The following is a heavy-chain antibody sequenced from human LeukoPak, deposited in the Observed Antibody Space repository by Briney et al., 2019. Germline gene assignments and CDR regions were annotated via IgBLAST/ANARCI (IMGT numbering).Heavy chain of an antibody. CDR3: ARGASSGYPYFDY. D-gene: IGHD3-22*01. CDR2: IYHSGST. Sequence: SETLSLTCAVSGGSISSGGYSWSWIRQPPGKGLEWIGYIYHSGSTYYNPSLKSRVTISVDRSKNQFSLKLSSVTAADTAVYYCARGASSGYPYFDYWGQGTLATVSS. V-gene: IGHV4-30-2*01. J-gene: IGHJ4*02. CDR1: GGSISSGGYS.